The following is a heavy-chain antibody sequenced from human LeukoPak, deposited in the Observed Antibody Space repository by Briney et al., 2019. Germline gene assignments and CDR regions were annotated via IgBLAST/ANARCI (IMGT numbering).Heavy chain of an antibody. CDR2: ISYDGSNK. J-gene: IGHJ4*02. V-gene: IGHV3-30*18. D-gene: IGHD6-19*01. CDR3: AKGASSGWYTVGYFDY. CDR1: GFTFSSYG. Sequence: PGRSLRLSCAASGFTFSSYGRHWVRQAPGKGLEWVAVISYDGSNKYYADSVKGRFTISRDNSKNTLYLQMNSLRAEDTAVYYCAKGASSGWYTVGYFDYWGQGTLATVSS.